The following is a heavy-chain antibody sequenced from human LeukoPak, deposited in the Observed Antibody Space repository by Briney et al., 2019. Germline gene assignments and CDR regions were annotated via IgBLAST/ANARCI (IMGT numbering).Heavy chain of an antibody. J-gene: IGHJ5*02. D-gene: IGHD6-13*01. CDR1: GFTVSSNY. CDR3: AKDRTTTAAGLSYNWFDP. Sequence: PGGSLRLSCAASGFTVSSNYMSWVRQAPGKGLEWVSAISGSGGSTYYADSVKGRFTISRDNSKNTLYLQMNSLRAEDTAVYYCAKDRTTTAAGLSYNWFDPWGQGTLVTVSS. V-gene: IGHV3-23*01. CDR2: ISGSGGST.